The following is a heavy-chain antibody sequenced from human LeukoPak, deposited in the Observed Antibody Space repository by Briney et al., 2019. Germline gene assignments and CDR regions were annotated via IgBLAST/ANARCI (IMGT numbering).Heavy chain of an antibody. Sequence: ASVKVSCKASGYTFTGYYMHWVRQAPGQGLEWMGWINPNSGGTNYAQKFQGRVTMTRDTSISTAYMELSRLRSDDTAVYYCARCGAAGTWEDYYYYMDVWGKGTTVTVSS. CDR3: ARCGAAGTWEDYYYYMDV. CDR1: GYTFTGYY. CDR2: INPNSGGT. D-gene: IGHD6-13*01. J-gene: IGHJ6*03. V-gene: IGHV1-2*02.